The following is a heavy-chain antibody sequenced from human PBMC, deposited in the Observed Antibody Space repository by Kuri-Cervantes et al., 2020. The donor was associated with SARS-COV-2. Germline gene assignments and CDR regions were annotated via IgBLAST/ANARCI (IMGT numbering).Heavy chain of an antibody. CDR2: ISGSGDST. Sequence: GGSLSLSCAASEFTFSSYGMGWVRQAPGKGLEWVSVISGSGDSTYYADSVTGRFTISRDNSKNELYLQMNSLRADDTAVYYCARERFCGGGRCYSGGGFAHWGQGTLVTVSS. CDR1: EFTFSSYG. V-gene: IGHV3-23*01. CDR3: ARERFCGGGRCYSGGGFAH. J-gene: IGHJ4*02. D-gene: IGHD2-15*01.